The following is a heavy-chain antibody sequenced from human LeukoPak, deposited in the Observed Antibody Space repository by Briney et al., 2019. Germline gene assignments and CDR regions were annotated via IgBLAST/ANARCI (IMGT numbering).Heavy chain of an antibody. CDR3: ARQQLSQLYYFDY. Sequence: PSETLSLTCTVSGGSISSYYWSWIRQPPGKGLEWIGYIYYSGSTNYNPSLKSRVTISVDTSKNQFSLKLSSVTAADTAVYYCARQQLSQLYYFDYWGQGTMVTVSS. CDR1: GGSISSYY. V-gene: IGHV4-59*01. D-gene: IGHD6-13*01. CDR2: IYYSGST. J-gene: IGHJ4*03.